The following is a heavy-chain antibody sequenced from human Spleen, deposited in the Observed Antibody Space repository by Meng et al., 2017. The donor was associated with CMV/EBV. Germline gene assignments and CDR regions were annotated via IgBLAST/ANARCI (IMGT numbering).Heavy chain of an antibody. D-gene: IGHD1-26*01. CDR2: ISSSSTTI. Sequence: GESLKISCAASGFIFSGYWMIWVRQAPGKGLEWVSYISSSSTTIHYADSVKGRFTISRDNAKDSLYLQMNSLRAEDTAVYYCATLGSSIDYWGQGTLVTVSS. J-gene: IGHJ4*02. CDR3: ATLGSSIDY. CDR1: GFIFSGYW. V-gene: IGHV3-48*04.